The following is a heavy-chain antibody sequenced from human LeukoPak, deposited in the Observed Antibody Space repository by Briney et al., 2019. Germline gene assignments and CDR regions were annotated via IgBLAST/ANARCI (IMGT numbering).Heavy chain of an antibody. CDR3: ARSAAYYDSSGPFDY. Sequence: LGESLKISCKGSGYSYTSYWIGWVRQMPGKGLEWMGIIYPGDSDTRYSPSFQGQVTISADKSISTAYLQWSSLKASDTAMYYCARSAAYYDSSGPFDYWGQGTLVTVSS. CDR2: IYPGDSDT. CDR1: GYSYTSYW. J-gene: IGHJ4*02. D-gene: IGHD3-22*01. V-gene: IGHV5-51*01.